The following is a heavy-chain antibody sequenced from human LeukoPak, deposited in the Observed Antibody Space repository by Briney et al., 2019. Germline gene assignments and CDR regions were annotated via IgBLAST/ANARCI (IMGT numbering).Heavy chain of an antibody. V-gene: IGHV3-66*02. Sequence: GGSLRLSCAASGFTVSSNYMSWVRQAPGKGLEWVSVIYSGGSTYYADSVKGRFTISRDNSKNTLYLQMNSLRAEDTAVYYCARVSVVPAAFVYWGQGTLVTVSS. CDR1: GFTVSSNY. D-gene: IGHD2-2*01. CDR2: IYSGGST. CDR3: ARVSVVPAAFVY. J-gene: IGHJ4*02.